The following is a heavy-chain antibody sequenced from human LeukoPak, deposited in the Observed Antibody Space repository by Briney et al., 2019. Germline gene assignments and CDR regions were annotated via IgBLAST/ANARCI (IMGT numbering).Heavy chain of an antibody. D-gene: IGHD3-10*01. Sequence: GGSLRLSCEASGFTFSDYYMSWIRQAPGKGLEWVSHIKGSGPTTYYADSVKGRFTISRDNAKNSLYLQMNSLRAEDTAVYYCARDAAMVRGVIVYYYYMDVWGKGTTVTISS. CDR3: ARDAAMVRGVIVYYYYMDV. V-gene: IGHV3-11*04. CDR1: GFTFSDYY. CDR2: IKGSGPTT. J-gene: IGHJ6*03.